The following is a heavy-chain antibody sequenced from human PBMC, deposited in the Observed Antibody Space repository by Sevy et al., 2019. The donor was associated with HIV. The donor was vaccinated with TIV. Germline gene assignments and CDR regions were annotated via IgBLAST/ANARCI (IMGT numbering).Heavy chain of an antibody. CDR2: IFYSGST. D-gene: IGHD3-22*01. J-gene: IGHJ4*02. CDR1: GGSISSGDYY. V-gene: IGHV4-30-4*01. Sequence: SETLSLTCTVSGGSISSGDYYWSWISQPPGKGLEWIGYIFYSGSTYFNPSLKSRVTISLDTSKSQFSLRLSSVTAADTAVFYCASQRASSGYFYFDSWGQGTLVTVSS. CDR3: ASQRASSGYFYFDS.